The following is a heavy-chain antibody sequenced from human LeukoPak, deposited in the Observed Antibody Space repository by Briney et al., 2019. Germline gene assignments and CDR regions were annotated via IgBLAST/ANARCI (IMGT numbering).Heavy chain of an antibody. CDR2: IIPIFGTA. CDR3: ARRPRSARPTFFDY. Sequence: SVKVSCKASGGTFSSYAISWVRQAPGQGLEWMGGIIPIFGTANYAQKFQGRVTITADESTSTAYMELSSLRSEDTAVYYCARRPRSARPTFFDYWGQGTLVTVSS. CDR1: GGTFSSYA. D-gene: IGHD2/OR15-2a*01. V-gene: IGHV1-69*01. J-gene: IGHJ4*02.